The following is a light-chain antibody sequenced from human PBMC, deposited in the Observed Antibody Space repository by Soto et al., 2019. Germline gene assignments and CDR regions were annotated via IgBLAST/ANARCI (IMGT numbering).Light chain of an antibody. Sequence: QSVLTQPPSASGTPGQTVTISCSGSSSKIGSSYVFWYQQLPGTAPKLLIYRNNQRPSGVPDRFSGSKSGTSASLAISGLRSVDEADSYCASWDDTLDLVFGGGTKLTVL. V-gene: IGLV1-47*01. J-gene: IGLJ2*01. CDR3: ASWDDTLDLV. CDR2: RNN. CDR1: SSKIGSSY.